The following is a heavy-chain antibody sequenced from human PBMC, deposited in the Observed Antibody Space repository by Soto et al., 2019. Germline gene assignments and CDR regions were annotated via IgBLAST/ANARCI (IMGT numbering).Heavy chain of an antibody. J-gene: IGHJ4*02. CDR1: GFTFSNYA. V-gene: IGHV3-23*01. CDR3: AKAYFVWSSEQPYYFDY. CDR2: ISGSGGRS. Sequence: EVQLLDSGGGLVQPGGSLRLSCAASGFTFSNYAMTWVRHGPGKGLEWVAGISGSGGRSYYADSVNGRFTISRDNSKSTLYLQMNSLRAEDTAVYYCAKAYFVWSSEQPYYFDYWGQGTLVTVSS. D-gene: IGHD3-16*01.